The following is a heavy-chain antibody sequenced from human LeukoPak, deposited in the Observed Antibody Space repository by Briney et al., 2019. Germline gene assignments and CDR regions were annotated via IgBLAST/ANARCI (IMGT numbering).Heavy chain of an antibody. CDR3: ARGSDYYYYGMDV. V-gene: IGHV4-59*10. CDR2: IYTSGST. Sequence: SETLSLTCAVYGGSFSGYYWSWIRQPAGKGLEWIGRIYTSGSTNYNPSLKSRVTMSVDTSKNQFSLKLSSVTAADTAVYYCARGSDYYYYGMDVWGQGTTVTVSS. J-gene: IGHJ6*02. D-gene: IGHD3-10*01. CDR1: GGSFSGYY.